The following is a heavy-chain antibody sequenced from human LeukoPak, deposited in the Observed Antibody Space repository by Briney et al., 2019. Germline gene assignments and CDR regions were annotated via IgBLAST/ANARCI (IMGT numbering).Heavy chain of an antibody. CDR3: VRVSRALAAFFDY. Sequence: ASVKVSCKASVYTFTSNAINWVRQSPGQGLEWMGWINTNTGNPTYAQGFTGRFVFSLDTSVSTAYLQISSLKAEDTAVYYCVRVSRALAAFFDYWGQGTLVTVSS. V-gene: IGHV7-4-1*02. J-gene: IGHJ4*02. D-gene: IGHD6-13*01. CDR2: INTNTGNP. CDR1: VYTFTSNA.